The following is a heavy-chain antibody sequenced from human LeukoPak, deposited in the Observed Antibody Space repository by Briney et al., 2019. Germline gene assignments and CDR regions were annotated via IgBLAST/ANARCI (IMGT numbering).Heavy chain of an antibody. CDR1: GFTVSSNY. J-gene: IGHJ4*02. CDR3: GRGTTMVRVLDY. Sequence: GGSLRLSCAVSGFTVSSNYMSWVRQAPGKGLEWVSVIYSGGSTYYADSVKGRFTISRDNSKNTLYLQMNSLRAEDTAVYYCGRGTTMVRVLDYWGQGTLVTVSS. V-gene: IGHV3-53*01. CDR2: IYSGGST. D-gene: IGHD3-10*01.